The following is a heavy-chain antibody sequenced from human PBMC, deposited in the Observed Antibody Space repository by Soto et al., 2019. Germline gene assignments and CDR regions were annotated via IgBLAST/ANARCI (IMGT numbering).Heavy chain of an antibody. CDR1: GDSISNSRFY. V-gene: IGHV4-39*01. D-gene: IGHD3-22*01. CDR2: IYHTGNA. CDR3: SRDYFDSSDYTTNWFDP. Sequence: SETLSLTCSVSGDSISNSRFYWAWIRQPPGEGLEWIGSIYHTGNAYYNPSLKSRVTIFVDTSKNQFSLKLTSVTAADTVLNYFSRDYFDSSDYTTNWFDPWGQGALVTVSS. J-gene: IGHJ5*02.